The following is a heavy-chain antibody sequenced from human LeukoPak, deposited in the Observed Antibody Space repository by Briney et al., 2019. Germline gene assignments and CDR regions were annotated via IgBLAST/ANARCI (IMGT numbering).Heavy chain of an antibody. V-gene: IGHV3-23*01. CDR2: ISSGGGRT. CDR1: GFTFSRYA. CDR3: AKESGYIMVRWNWLDP. J-gene: IGHJ5*02. D-gene: IGHD3-10*01. Sequence: PGESLRLSCAASGFTFSRYALSWVRQAPGKGLEWVSAISSGGGRTYYADSVKGGFTISRDNSKNTLYLQMNTLRADDTVVYYCAKESGYIMVRWNWLDPWGQGTLVTVSS.